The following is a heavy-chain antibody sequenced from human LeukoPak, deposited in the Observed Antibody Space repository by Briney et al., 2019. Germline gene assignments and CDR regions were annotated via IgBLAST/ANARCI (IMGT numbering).Heavy chain of an antibody. D-gene: IGHD6-19*01. CDR3: AKDPYRSGLYKDAFDI. V-gene: IGHV3-21*01. CDR2: ISGSSSYI. J-gene: IGHJ3*02. CDR1: GFTFSSYS. Sequence: GGSLRLSCAASGFTFSSYSMNWVRQAPVKGLEWVSSISGSSSYINYADSVKGRFTISRDNAQNSLFLQLNSLRAEDTAAYYCAKDPYRSGLYKDAFDIWGQGTMVTVSS.